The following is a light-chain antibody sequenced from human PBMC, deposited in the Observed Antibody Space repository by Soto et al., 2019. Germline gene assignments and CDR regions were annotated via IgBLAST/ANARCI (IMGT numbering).Light chain of an antibody. CDR2: GGT. V-gene: IGLV1-40*01. Sequence: QSVLTQPPSVSGAPGQRISISCTGSSTNIGAGYGVHWYQQRPGTAPKLLIVGGTIRPLGVPDRFSGSKSGTSASLAISGLQSEDEADYYCAAWDDSLNGLVFGGGTKVTVL. CDR1: STNIGAGYG. J-gene: IGLJ2*01. CDR3: AAWDDSLNGLV.